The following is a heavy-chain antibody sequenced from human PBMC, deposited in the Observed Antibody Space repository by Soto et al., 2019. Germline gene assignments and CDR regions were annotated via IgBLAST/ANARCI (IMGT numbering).Heavy chain of an antibody. Sequence: LRLSCAASGFTFSSYSMNWVRQAPGKGLEWVSSISSSSSYIYYADSVKGRFTISRDNAKNSLYLQMNSLRAEDTAVYYCARDTVTTKYYFDYWGQGTLVTVSS. D-gene: IGHD4-17*01. CDR3: ARDTVTTKYYFDY. J-gene: IGHJ4*02. CDR2: ISSSSSYI. CDR1: GFTFSSYS. V-gene: IGHV3-21*01.